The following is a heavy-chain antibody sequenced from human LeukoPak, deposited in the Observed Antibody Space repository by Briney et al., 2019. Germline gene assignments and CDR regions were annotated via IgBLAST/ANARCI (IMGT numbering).Heavy chain of an antibody. D-gene: IGHD3-22*01. J-gene: IGHJ4*02. CDR2: INPNSGGT. Sequence: ASVKVSCKASGYTFTGYYMHWVRQAPGQGLEWMGWINPNSGGTNYAQKFQGRVTVTRDTSISTAYMELSRLRSDDTAVYYCARTFEGGNYYDGSGFSPLGYWGQGTLVTVSS. V-gene: IGHV1-2*02. CDR1: GYTFTGYY. CDR3: ARTFEGGNYYDGSGFSPLGY.